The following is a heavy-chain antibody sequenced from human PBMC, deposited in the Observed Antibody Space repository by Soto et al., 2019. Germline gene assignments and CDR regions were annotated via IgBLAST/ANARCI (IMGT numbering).Heavy chain of an antibody. V-gene: IGHV4-30-4*01. D-gene: IGHD2-15*01. J-gene: IGHJ5*01. CDR2: IYKSTTT. Sequence: SETLSLTCSVSGDSISTVDYFWAWIRQPPGQAPEYIGYIYKSTTTHYNPSFESRVAISLDTSKSQFSLNVTSVTAADTAVYFCARGRYCLTGRCFPNWFDSWGQGTLVTVSS. CDR1: GDSISTVDYF. CDR3: ARGRYCLTGRCFPNWFDS.